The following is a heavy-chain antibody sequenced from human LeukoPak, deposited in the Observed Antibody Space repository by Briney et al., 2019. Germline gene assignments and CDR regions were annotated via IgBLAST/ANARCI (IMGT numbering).Heavy chain of an antibody. V-gene: IGHV4-59*08. CDR1: GGSISGYY. CDR3: ARQAITVAGTFDY. J-gene: IGHJ4*02. Sequence: SETLSLTCTASGGSISGYYWSWLRQPPGKGLEWIGFIYYSGSTNYNPSLKSRVTLSVDTSKNHFSLRLSSVTAPDTAVYYCARQAITVAGTFDYWGEGALVTVSS. D-gene: IGHD6-19*01. CDR2: IYYSGST.